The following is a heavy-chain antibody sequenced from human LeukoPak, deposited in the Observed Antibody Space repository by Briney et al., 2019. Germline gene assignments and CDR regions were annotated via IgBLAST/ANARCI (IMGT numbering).Heavy chain of an antibody. CDR1: GGSISSYY. J-gene: IGHJ5*02. CDR3: ARTPGGWFDP. V-gene: IGHV4-59*01. CDR2: IYYSGST. D-gene: IGHD3-10*01. Sequence: SETLSLTCTVSGGSISSYYWSWIRQPPGKGLEWIGYIYYSGSTNYNPSLKSRVTISVDTSKNQFSLKLSSVTAADTAVYYCARTPGGWFDPWGQGTLVTVSS.